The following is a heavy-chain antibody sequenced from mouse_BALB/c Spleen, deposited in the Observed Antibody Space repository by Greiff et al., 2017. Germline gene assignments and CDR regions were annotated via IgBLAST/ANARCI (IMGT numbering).Heavy chain of an antibody. V-gene: IGHV5-15*02. Sequence: EVMLVESGGGLVQPGGSRKLPCAASGFTFSDYGMAWVRQAPGKGPEWVAFISNLAYSIYYADTVTGRFTISRENAKNTLYLEMSSLRSEDTAMYYCARRGSNWEFAYWGQGTLVTVSA. J-gene: IGHJ3*01. CDR1: GFTFSDYG. CDR2: ISNLAYSI. CDR3: ARRGSNWEFAY. D-gene: IGHD4-1*01.